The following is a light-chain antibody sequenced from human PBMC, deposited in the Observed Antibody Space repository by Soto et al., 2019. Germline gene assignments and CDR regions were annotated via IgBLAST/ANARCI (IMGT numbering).Light chain of an antibody. Sequence: TPSTDPLSVSPGERLYLSGRASQSISSNLAWYQQKLGQAPRLLIYGASTRATGISARISGSGSGTEFTLTISSLQSEDFAIYYCQQYNNWPRTFGQGTKVDIK. V-gene: IGKV3-15*01. CDR3: QQYNNWPRT. CDR2: GAS. J-gene: IGKJ1*01. CDR1: QSISSN.